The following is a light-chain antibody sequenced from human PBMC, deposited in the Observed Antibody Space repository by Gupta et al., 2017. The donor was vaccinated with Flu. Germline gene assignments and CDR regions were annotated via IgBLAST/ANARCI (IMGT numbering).Light chain of an antibody. CDR2: WAS. Sequence: KCESSQSVLYSSNNKNYLTWYQQKPGQPPKLLIYWASTRESGVPDRFSGSGSGTDFTLTINSLQAEDVAVYYCQQYYSTPRTFGQGTKVEIK. CDR1: QSVLYSSNNKNY. CDR3: QQYYSTPRT. J-gene: IGKJ1*01. V-gene: IGKV4-1*01.